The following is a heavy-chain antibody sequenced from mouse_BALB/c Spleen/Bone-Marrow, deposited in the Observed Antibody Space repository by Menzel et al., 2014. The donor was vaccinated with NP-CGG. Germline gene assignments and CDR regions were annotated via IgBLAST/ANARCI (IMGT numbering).Heavy chain of an antibody. CDR3: ARWEYYAMDY. Sequence: VQLQQSGAELVKPGASVKLSCTASGFNIKDTYMHWVKQTPEQGLEWVGRIDPANGNTKYDPKFQGKATITADTSSNTSYLQLSSLTYEDAADYYGARWEYYAMDYWGQGTSVTVSS. J-gene: IGHJ4*01. D-gene: IGHD4-1*01. CDR2: IDPANGNT. CDR1: GFNIKDTY. V-gene: IGHV14-3*02.